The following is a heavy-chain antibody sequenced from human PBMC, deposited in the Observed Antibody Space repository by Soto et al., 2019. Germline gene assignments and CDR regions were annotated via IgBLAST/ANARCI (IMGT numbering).Heavy chain of an antibody. CDR1: GFTFSDYY. D-gene: IGHD1-1*01. CDR2: ISSSGSTI. J-gene: IGHJ4*02. Sequence: GGSLRLSCAASGFTFSDYYMSWIRQAPGKGLEWVSYISSSGSTIYYADSVKGRFTISRDNAKNSLYLQMNSLRAEDTAVYYCERDPDWNYVDYWGQGTLVTVSS. V-gene: IGHV3-11*01. CDR3: ERDPDWNYVDY.